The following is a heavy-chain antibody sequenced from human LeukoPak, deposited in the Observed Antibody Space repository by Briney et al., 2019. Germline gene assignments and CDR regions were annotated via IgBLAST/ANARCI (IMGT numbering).Heavy chain of an antibody. V-gene: IGHV1-2*02. CDR2: INPNSGGT. Sequence: ASVKVSCKASGYTFTGYYMHWVRQAPGQGLEWMGWINPNSGGTNYAQKFQGRVTMTRDTSISTAYKELSRLRSDDTAVYYCARELVRGGPAAYGMDVWGQGTTVTVSS. CDR3: ARELVRGGPAAYGMDV. J-gene: IGHJ6*02. D-gene: IGHD3-10*01. CDR1: GYTFTGYY.